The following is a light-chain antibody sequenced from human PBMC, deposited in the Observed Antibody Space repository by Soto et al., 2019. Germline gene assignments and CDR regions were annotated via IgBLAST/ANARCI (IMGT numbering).Light chain of an antibody. V-gene: IGKV1-8*01. CDR1: QGISSY. Sequence: AIRMTQSPSSLSASTGDRVTITCRASQGISSYLAWYQQKPGKAPKLLIYAASSMQSGVLSRFSGSGSGTDFTLTISCLQSEDFATYYCQQYYSYPKYTFGQGTKLEIK. J-gene: IGKJ2*01. CDR3: QQYYSYPKYT. CDR2: AAS.